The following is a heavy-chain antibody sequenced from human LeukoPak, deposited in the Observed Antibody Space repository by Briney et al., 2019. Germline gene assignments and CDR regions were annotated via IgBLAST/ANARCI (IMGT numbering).Heavy chain of an antibody. CDR1: GYTFTGYY. CDR3: AREGGYCSSTSCYNYFDY. D-gene: IGHD2-2*02. CDR2: INPNSGGT. J-gene: IGHJ4*02. Sequence: GASVKVSCKASGYTFTGYYMHWVRQAPGQGLEWMGWINPNSGGTNYAQKFQGRVTMTRDTSISTAYMELSRLRSDDTAVYYCAREGGYCSSTSCYNYFDYWGQGTLVTVSS. V-gene: IGHV1-2*02.